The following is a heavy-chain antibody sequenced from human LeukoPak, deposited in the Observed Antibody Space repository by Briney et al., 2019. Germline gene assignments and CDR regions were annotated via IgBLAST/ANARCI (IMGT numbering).Heavy chain of an antibody. Sequence: SETLPLTCTVSGGSISSYYWSWIRQPPGKGLEWIGYIYYSGSTNYNPSLKSRVTISVDTSKNQFSLKLSSVTAADTAVYYCARLLLWFGESWYFDLWGRGTLVTVSS. J-gene: IGHJ2*01. CDR1: GGSISSYY. CDR2: IYYSGST. V-gene: IGHV4-59*08. D-gene: IGHD3-10*01. CDR3: ARLLLWFGESWYFDL.